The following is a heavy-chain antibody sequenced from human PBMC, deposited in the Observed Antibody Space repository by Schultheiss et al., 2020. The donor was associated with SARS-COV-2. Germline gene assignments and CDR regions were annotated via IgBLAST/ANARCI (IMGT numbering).Heavy chain of an antibody. V-gene: IGHV4-61*02. J-gene: IGHJ3*02. CDR3: AREVAVAGTGPGSSDI. CDR1: GGSISSGSYY. D-gene: IGHD6-19*01. CDR2: IYTSGNT. Sequence: SETLSLTCTVSGGSISSGSYYWSWIRQPAGKGLEWIGRIYTSGNTNYNPSLKSRVTISVDTSKNQFSLKLSSVTAADTAVYYCAREVAVAGTGPGSSDIWGQGTMVTVSS.